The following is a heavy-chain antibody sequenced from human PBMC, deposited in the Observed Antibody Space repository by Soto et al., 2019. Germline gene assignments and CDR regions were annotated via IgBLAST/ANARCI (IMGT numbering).Heavy chain of an antibody. CDR1: AGSMRNYY. CDR3: SRDVSCSGGSCYPNDWFDP. D-gene: IGHD2-15*01. Sequence: QVQLQQSGPGLVKPSETLSHTCSVSAGSMRNYYWSWIRQPPGKGLEWIGNVDDSGTTKYNPSLRSRVTLSVDTSTNQFSLKLSTVIAADTAVYYCSRDVSCSGGSCYPNDWFDPWAQGTLVTVSS. CDR2: VDDSGTT. V-gene: IGHV4-59*01. J-gene: IGHJ5*02.